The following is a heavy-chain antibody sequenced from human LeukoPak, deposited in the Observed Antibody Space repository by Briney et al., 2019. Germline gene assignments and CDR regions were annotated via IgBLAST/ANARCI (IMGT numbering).Heavy chain of an antibody. Sequence: SETPSLTCTVSGGSISSYYWSWIWQPPGKGLEWIGYIYYSGSTNYNPSLKSRVTISVDTSKNQFSLKLSSVTAADTAVYYCASLSVAGTSIDYWGQGTLVAVSS. D-gene: IGHD6-19*01. J-gene: IGHJ4*02. CDR3: ASLSVAGTSIDY. CDR1: GGSISSYY. V-gene: IGHV4-59*01. CDR2: IYYSGST.